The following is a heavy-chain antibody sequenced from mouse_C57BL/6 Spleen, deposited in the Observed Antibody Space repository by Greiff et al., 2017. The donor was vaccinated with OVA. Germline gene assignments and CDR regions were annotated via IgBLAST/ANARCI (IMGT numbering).Heavy chain of an antibody. J-gene: IGHJ4*01. CDR3: ARWGYDYDGAMDY. V-gene: IGHV1-64*01. CDR2: IHPTSGST. CDR1: GYTFTSYW. Sequence: QVQLKQPGAELVKPGASVKLSCKASGYTFTSYWMHWVKQRPGQGLEWIGMIHPTSGSTNYNEKFKSKATLTVDKSSSTAYMQLSSLTSEDSAVYYCARWGYDYDGAMDYWGQGTSVTVSS. D-gene: IGHD2-4*01.